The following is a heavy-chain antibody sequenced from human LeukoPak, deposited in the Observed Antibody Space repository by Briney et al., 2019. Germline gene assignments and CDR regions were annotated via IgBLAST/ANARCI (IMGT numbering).Heavy chain of an antibody. Sequence: PGGSQRLSCAASGFTFSSYAMHWVRQAPGKGLEWVAVISYDGSNKYYADSVKGRFTISRDNSKNTLYLQMNSLRAEDTAVYYCARGPLDYYGSGSYEGALDYWGQGTLVTVSS. J-gene: IGHJ4*02. D-gene: IGHD3-10*01. CDR3: ARGPLDYYGSGSYEGALDY. CDR2: ISYDGSNK. V-gene: IGHV3-30*04. CDR1: GFTFSSYA.